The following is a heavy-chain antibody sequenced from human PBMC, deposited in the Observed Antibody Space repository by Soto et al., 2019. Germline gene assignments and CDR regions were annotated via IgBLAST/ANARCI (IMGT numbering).Heavy chain of an antibody. CDR3: ARDRVNCTNGVCYYYRLDV. J-gene: IGHJ6*02. D-gene: IGHD2-8*01. CDR2: IYYSGST. Sequence: ASETLSLTCTVSGGSISSYYWSWVRQPPGKGLEWIGYIYYSGSTNYNPSLKSRVTISVDTSKNQFSLKLSSVTAADTAVYYCARDRVNCTNGVCYYYRLDVWGQGTTVTVSS. V-gene: IGHV4-59*01. CDR1: GGSISSYY.